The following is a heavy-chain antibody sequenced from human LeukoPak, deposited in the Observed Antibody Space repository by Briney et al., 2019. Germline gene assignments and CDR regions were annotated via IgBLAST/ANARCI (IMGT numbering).Heavy chain of an antibody. CDR2: IYYSGST. V-gene: IGHV4-59*01. Sequence: SETLSLTCTVSGGFIRRYYWGWIRQPPGKGLEWIGYIYYSGSTNYNPSLKSRVSISVDTSKNQFSLKLSSVTAADTAVYYCARTGSTVTMLYPFDHWGQGTLVTVSS. CDR1: GGFIRRYY. CDR3: ARTGSTVTMLYPFDH. D-gene: IGHD4-17*01. J-gene: IGHJ4*02.